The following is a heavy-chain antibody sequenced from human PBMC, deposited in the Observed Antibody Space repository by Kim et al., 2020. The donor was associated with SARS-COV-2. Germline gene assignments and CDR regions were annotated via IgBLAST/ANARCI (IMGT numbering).Heavy chain of an antibody. Sequence: TNYAKKRQGRVPMTTETSTSTAYMELRSLRSDDTAVYYCARSKGGGFDYWGQGTLVTVSS. V-gene: IGHV1-18*01. D-gene: IGHD3-16*01. CDR3: ARSKGGGFDY. J-gene: IGHJ4*02. CDR2: T.